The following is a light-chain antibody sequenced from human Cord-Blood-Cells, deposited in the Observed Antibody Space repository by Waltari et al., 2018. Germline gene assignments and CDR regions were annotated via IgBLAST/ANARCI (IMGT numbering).Light chain of an antibody. CDR2: WAS. CDR3: QQYYSTPYT. V-gene: IGKV4-1*01. CDR1: QSVLYSSNNKNY. J-gene: IGKJ2*01. Sequence: DIVMTQSPDSLAVSLRESATINCMSSQSVLYSSNNKNYLAWYQQKPGQPPKLLIYWASTRESGVPDRFSGSGSGTDFTLTISSLQAEDVAVYYCQQYYSTPYTFGQGTKLEIK.